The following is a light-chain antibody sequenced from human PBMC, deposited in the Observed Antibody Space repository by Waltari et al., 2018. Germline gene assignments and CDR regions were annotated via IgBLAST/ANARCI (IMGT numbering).Light chain of an antibody. CDR2: MGT. CDR3: MQLLHIPWT. J-gene: IGKJ1*01. CDR1: QSLLYFNVANY. V-gene: IGKV2-28*01. Sequence: DVVTTPSPLSLPVTPGEPASTSCRSSQSLLYFNVANYLDWYVQRPGQSPQVLIYMGTNRASGVPDRFSGTGSGTDFTLKISRVEAEDVGVYYCMQLLHIPWTFGQGTKLEVK.